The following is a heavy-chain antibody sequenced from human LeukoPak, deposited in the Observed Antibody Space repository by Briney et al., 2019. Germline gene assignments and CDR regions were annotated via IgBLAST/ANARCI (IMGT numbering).Heavy chain of an antibody. Sequence: SETLSLTCAVYVGSFSGYYWSWIRQPPGKGLEWAGEINHGGSTNYNPSLKSRVTISVDTSKNQFSLKLTSVTAADTAVYYCAKLGDGYNRPPGYWGQGTTVTVSS. CDR3: AKLGDGYNRPPGY. CDR1: VGSFSGYY. J-gene: IGHJ4*02. D-gene: IGHD5-24*01. V-gene: IGHV4-34*01. CDR2: INHGGST.